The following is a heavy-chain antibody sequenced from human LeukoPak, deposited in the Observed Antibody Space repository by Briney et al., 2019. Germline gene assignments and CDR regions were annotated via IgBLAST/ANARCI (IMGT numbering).Heavy chain of an antibody. CDR3: ARVERGYYDIPDAFDI. V-gene: IGHV3-48*03. CDR1: GFTFSSYE. Sequence: GGSLRLSCAASGFTFSSYEMNWVRQAPGKGLEWVSYISSSGSTIYYADSVKGRFTISRDNAKNSLYLQMNSLRAEDTAVYYCARVERGYYDIPDAFDIWGQGTMVTVSS. CDR2: ISSSGSTI. D-gene: IGHD3-22*01. J-gene: IGHJ3*02.